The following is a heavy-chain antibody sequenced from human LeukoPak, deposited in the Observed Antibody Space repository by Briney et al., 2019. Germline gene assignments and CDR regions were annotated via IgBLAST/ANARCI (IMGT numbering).Heavy chain of an antibody. J-gene: IGHJ5*02. CDR2: IYHSGST. CDR3: ARHPGYCSSTSCYKANWFDP. CDR1: GGSISSGSYY. Sequence: SQTLSLTCTVSGGSISSGSYYWSWIRQPPGKGLEWIGYIYHSGSTYYNPSLKSRVTISVDRSKNQFSLKLSSVTAADTAVYYCARHPGYCSSTSCYKANWFDPWGQGTLVTVSS. D-gene: IGHD2-2*02. V-gene: IGHV4-30-2*01.